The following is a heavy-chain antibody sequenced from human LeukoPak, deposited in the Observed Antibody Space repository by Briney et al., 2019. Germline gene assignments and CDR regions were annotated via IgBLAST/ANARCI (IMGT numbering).Heavy chain of an antibody. CDR1: GGSIGSHY. CDR3: ARDYYDNRGEAFDI. CDR2: VFYSGTT. Sequence: SETPSLTCTVSGGSIGSHYWSWIRQPPGKGLEWIGYVFYSGTTNYNPSLKSRVTISVDTSKNQFSLKLSSVTAADTAVYFCARDYYDNRGEAFDIWGLGTMVTVSS. V-gene: IGHV4-59*11. J-gene: IGHJ3*02. D-gene: IGHD3-22*01.